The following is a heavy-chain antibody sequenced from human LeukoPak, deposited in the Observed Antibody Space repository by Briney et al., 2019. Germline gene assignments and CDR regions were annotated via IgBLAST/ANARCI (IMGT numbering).Heavy chain of an antibody. D-gene: IGHD6-13*01. CDR2: IIPIFGIA. Sequence: SVKVSCKASGGTFSSYATSWVRQAPGQGLEWMGRIIPIFGIANYAQKLQGRVTMTTDTSTSTAYMELRSLRSDDTAVYSCARVLAAAGTGFWFDPWGQGTLVTVSP. CDR3: ARVLAAAGTGFWFDP. V-gene: IGHV1-69*04. CDR1: GGTFSSYA. J-gene: IGHJ5*02.